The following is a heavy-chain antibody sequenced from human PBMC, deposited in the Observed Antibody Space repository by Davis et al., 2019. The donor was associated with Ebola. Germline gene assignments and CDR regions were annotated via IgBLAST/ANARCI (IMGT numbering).Heavy chain of an antibody. D-gene: IGHD2/OR15-2a*01. CDR2: MNPNSGDT. V-gene: IGHV1-8*01. CDR3: ASLSPRAHFG. J-gene: IGHJ4*02. Sequence: AASVKVSCKASGYTFTSYDIHWVRQATGQGLEWMGSMNPNSGDTTYAQNFQGRVTMTRDTSVNTAYMELSSLRSGDTAVYYCASLSPRAHFGWGQGTLVTVSS. CDR1: GYTFTSYD.